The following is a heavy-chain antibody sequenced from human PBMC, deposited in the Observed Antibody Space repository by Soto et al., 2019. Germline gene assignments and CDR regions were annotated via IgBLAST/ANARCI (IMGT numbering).Heavy chain of an antibody. D-gene: IGHD4-17*01. CDR1: GASVRSGDYY. J-gene: IGHJ4*02. V-gene: IGHV4-30-4*01. CDR2: IYNSGGS. CDR3: VGTGTTDDY. Sequence: VQLQESGPGLVRPSQTLSLTCSVSGASVRSGDYYWSSIRQAPGKGQEWIGYIYNSGGSYYNPSLKGRLTISIDTSKNQFSLKLNSVTAADTAIYYCVGTGTTDDYWGRGTLVTVSS.